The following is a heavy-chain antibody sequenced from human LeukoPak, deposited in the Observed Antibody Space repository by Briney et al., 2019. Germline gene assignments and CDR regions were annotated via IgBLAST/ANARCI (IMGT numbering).Heavy chain of an antibody. J-gene: IGHJ4*02. V-gene: IGHV3-23*01. Sequence: LRLSCTAPEFTGKRDYMSWVSPDQGKGFEWVSTISGNGADTYYADSVKGRSFFFTSRRRHTRFLHVDNLRPEDTARYYCAKSGDIEGALYNQFFDFWGQGSLVTVSS. CDR2: ISGNGADT. CDR1: EFTGKRDY. CDR3: AKSGDIEGALYNQFFDF. D-gene: IGHD2-2*02.